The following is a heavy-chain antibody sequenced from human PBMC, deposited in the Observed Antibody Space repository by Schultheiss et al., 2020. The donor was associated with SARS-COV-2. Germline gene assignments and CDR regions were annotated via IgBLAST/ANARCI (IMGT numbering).Heavy chain of an antibody. CDR2: ISSSSSYI. Sequence: GESLKISCAASGFTFSMYGMHCVRQAPGKGLEWVSSISSSSSYIYYADSVKGRFTISRDNAKNSLYLQMNSLRAEDTAVYYCARDTEWGNDYYYGMDVWGQGTTVTVSS. CDR3: ARDTEWGNDYYYGMDV. CDR1: GFTFSMYG. D-gene: IGHD3-16*01. J-gene: IGHJ6*02. V-gene: IGHV3-21*01.